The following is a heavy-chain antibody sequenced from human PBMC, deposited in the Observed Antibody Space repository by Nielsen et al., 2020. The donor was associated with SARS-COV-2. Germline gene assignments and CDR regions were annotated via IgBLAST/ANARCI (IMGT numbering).Heavy chain of an antibody. V-gene: IGHV4-59*01. CDR3: AREGFDWHYDY. CDR2: VYCSGST. J-gene: IGHJ4*02. Sequence: SETLSLTCTVSGGSISSYYWSWIRQPPGKGPEWIGYVYCSGSTTSNPSLKSRVTISLDTSKNQFSLRLSSVTAADTAVYYCAREGFDWHYDYWGQGTLVTVSS. CDR1: GGSISSYY. D-gene: IGHD3-9*01.